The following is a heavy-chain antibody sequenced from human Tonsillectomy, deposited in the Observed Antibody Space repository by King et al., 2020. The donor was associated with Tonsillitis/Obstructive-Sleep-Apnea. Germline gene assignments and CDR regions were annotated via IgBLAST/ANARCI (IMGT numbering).Heavy chain of an antibody. CDR1: GFTFSSYA. CDR3: VRSQPYSGNDYNY. CDR2: MTFHGSNR. J-gene: IGHJ4*02. D-gene: IGHD5-12*01. Sequence: VQLVESGGGVVQPGRSLRLSCAASGFTFSSYAMHWVRQAPGKGLEWVAVMTFHGSNRYYAASVKGRFTISRDNSKNTLYLQLNSLRPEDTAVYYCVRSQPYSGNDYNYWGQGTPVHVSS. V-gene: IGHV3-30*04.